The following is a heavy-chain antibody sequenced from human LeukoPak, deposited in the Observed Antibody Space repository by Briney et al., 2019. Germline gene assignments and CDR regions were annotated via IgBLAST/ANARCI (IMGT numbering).Heavy chain of an antibody. D-gene: IGHD6-13*01. V-gene: IGHV1-2*02. J-gene: IGHJ6*03. Sequence: ASVKVSCKASGYTFTGYYMHWVRQAPGQGLEWLGWISPNSGGTNYAQEFQGRATMTRDTSISTAYMELSSMRSEDTVVYYCATDGGAGTHYYYYIDVWGKGTTVTVSS. CDR3: ATDGGAGTHYYYYIDV. CDR1: GYTFTGYY. CDR2: ISPNSGGT.